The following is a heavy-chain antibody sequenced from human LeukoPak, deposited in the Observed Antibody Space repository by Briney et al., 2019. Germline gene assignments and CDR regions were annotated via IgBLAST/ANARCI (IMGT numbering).Heavy chain of an antibody. D-gene: IGHD3-22*01. CDR1: GDSISSYY. V-gene: IGHV4-4*09. CDR2: IYTSGST. J-gene: IGHJ4*02. CDR3: ARGGYYYDSRGYSHPYFDY. Sequence: SETLSLTCTVSGDSISSYYWIWMRQPPGKGLEWIGYIYTSGSTNYNPSLQSRVTISVDTSKNQFSLKLSSLTAADTAVYYCARGGYYYDSRGYSHPYFDYWGQGTLVTVSS.